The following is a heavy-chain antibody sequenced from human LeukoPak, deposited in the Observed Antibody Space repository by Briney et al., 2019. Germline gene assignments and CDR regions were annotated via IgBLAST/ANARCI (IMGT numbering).Heavy chain of an antibody. V-gene: IGHV4-61*01. D-gene: IGHD3-22*01. Sequence: SETLSLTCTVSGGSISSSSYYWSWIRQPPGKGLEWIGYIYYSGSTNYNPSLKSRVTISIDTSKNQFSLRLTSVTAADTAVYFCARTITLIVVDPYFDYWGQGTLVTVSS. CDR2: IYYSGST. CDR3: ARTITLIVVDPYFDY. CDR1: GGSISSSSYY. J-gene: IGHJ4*02.